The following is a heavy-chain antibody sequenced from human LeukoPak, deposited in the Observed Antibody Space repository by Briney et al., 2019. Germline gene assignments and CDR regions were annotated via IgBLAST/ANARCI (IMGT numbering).Heavy chain of an antibody. J-gene: IGHJ6*03. Sequence: SETLSLTCTVSGGSISSYYWSWIRQPPGKGLEWIGYIYYGGSTNYNPSLKSRVTISVDTSKNQFSLKLSSVTAADTAVYYCARVGNTAMVKYYYYYMDVWGKGTTVTVSS. CDR2: IYYGGST. CDR1: GGSISSYY. D-gene: IGHD5-18*01. V-gene: IGHV4-59*01. CDR3: ARVGNTAMVKYYYYYMDV.